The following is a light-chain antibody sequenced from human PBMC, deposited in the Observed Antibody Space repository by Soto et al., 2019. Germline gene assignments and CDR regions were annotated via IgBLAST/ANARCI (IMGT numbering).Light chain of an antibody. J-gene: IGKJ1*01. V-gene: IGKV3-20*01. CDR1: QSVFNNH. Sequence: EIVLTQSPGTLSLSPGERATLSCRASQSVFNNHIGWYQQKPGQAPRRLIFGASFRATGIPDRFSGGGSGTDFTLTISRLEPEDFAVYYCQQYGSSPTTFGQGTKVEIK. CDR2: GAS. CDR3: QQYGSSPTT.